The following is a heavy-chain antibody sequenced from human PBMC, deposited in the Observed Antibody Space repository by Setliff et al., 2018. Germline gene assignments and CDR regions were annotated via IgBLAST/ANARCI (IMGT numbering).Heavy chain of an antibody. CDR2: IYTDNGNT. CDR3: ARGSRGFDY. CDR1: GYAFPFYY. V-gene: IGHV1-3*04. J-gene: IGHJ4*02. Sequence: ASVKVSCKTSGYAFPFYYLHWVRQAPGQGLEWMGFIYTDNGNTKYSKNFQDRVAITRDTSASTAYMELSSLTSEDTAVYFCARGSRGFDYWGQGALVTVSS.